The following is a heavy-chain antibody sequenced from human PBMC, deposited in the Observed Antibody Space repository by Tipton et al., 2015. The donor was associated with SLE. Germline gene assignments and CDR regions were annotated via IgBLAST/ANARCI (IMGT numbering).Heavy chain of an antibody. J-gene: IGHJ5*02. Sequence: QVQLVQSGAEVKNPGASVKVSCKASGYIFTTYGISWVRQAPGQGLEWMGWIRAYNGNTNYAQGFQGSVTMTTDTSTSTAYMELRSLRPDDTALYYCVRDEGNSSSWYWDLDLWGQGTLVTVSS. CDR3: VRDEGNSSSWYWDLDL. D-gene: IGHD6-13*01. CDR2: IRAYNGNT. CDR1: GYIFTTYG. V-gene: IGHV1-18*01.